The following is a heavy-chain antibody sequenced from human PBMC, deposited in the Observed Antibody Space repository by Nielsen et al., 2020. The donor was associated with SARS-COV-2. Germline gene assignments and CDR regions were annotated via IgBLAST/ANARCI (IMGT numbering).Heavy chain of an antibody. D-gene: IGHD3-9*01. V-gene: IGHV4-34*01. J-gene: IGHJ3*01. CDR1: GGSFSGYC. CDR3: ARAPNVDILTGDYADGFDV. CDR2: IDHSGTT. Sequence: SETLSLTCVVYGGSFSGYCWSWVRQTPGKGLEWIGEIDHSGTTNLNPALNGRVTVSVNPSKNQFSLKMTSLTAADTAIYYCARAPNVDILTGDYADGFDVWGQGTGVTVSS.